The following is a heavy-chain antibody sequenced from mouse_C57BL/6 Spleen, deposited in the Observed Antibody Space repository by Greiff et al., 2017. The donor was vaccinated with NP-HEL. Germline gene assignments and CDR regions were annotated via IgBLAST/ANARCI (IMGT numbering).Heavy chain of an antibody. V-gene: IGHV5-17*01. Sequence: EVQLQESGGGLVKPGGSLKLSCAASGFTFSDYGMHWVRQAPEKGLEWVAYISSGSSTIYSADTVKGRFTISRDNAKNTLFLQMTSLRSEDTAMYYCARHDYSYYFDYWGQGTTLTVSS. D-gene: IGHD2-4*01. CDR3: ARHDYSYYFDY. CDR2: ISSGSSTI. J-gene: IGHJ2*01. CDR1: GFTFSDYG.